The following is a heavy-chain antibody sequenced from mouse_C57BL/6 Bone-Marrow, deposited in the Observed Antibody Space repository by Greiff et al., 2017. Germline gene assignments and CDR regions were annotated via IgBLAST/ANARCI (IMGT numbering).Heavy chain of an antibody. V-gene: IGHV1-59*01. J-gene: IGHJ2*01. CDR1: GYTFTSYW. Sequence: QVQLQQPGAELVRPGTSVKLSCKASGYTFTSYWMHWVKQRPGQGLEWIGVIDPSDSYTNYNQKFKGKATLTVDTSSSTAYMQLSSLTSEDSAVYDCARWRFITTVNYFDYWGQGTTLTVSS. D-gene: IGHD1-1*01. CDR2: IDPSDSYT. CDR3: ARWRFITTVNYFDY.